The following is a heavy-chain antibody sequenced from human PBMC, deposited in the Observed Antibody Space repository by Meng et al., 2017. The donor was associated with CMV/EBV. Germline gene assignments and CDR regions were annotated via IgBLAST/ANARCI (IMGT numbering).Heavy chain of an antibody. Sequence: GSLRLSCVVYGGSFSGSYWNWIRQSPGKGLEWIGEINNSGGTYYNPSLETRVAISIDTYKKQSSLKLNSVTAADSAVYYCATRSISYRAEYYLQWGQGTLVTVSS. D-gene: IGHD3-10*01. J-gene: IGHJ1*01. CDR2: INNSGGT. CDR1: GGSFSGSY. V-gene: IGHV4-34*01. CDR3: ATRSISYRAEYYLQ.